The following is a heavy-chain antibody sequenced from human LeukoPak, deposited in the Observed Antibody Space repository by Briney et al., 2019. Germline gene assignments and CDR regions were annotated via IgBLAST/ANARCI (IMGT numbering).Heavy chain of an antibody. V-gene: IGHV1-8*01. CDR1: GFTFTSYD. D-gene: IGHD3-10*01. CDR2: MNPNNGNT. Sequence: RASVKVSCKASGFTFTSYDINWVRQARGQGLEWMGWMNPNNGNTGYAQKFQGRVTMTRDTSISTAYMELRGLRSEDTTVYYCGRDGEGVAISVNYWFDPWGQGTLVTVSS. CDR3: GRDGEGVAISVNYWFDP. J-gene: IGHJ5*02.